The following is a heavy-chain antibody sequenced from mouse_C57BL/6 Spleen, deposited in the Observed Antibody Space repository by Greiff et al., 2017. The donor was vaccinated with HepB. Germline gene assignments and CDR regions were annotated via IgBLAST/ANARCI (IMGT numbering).Heavy chain of an antibody. Sequence: QVQLQQPGAELVRPGSSVKLSCKASGYTFTSYWMDWVKQRPGQGLEWIGNIYPSDSETHYNQKFKDKATLTVDKSSSTAYMQLSSLTSEDSAVYYCARREIRQDAMDYWGQGTSVTVSS. J-gene: IGHJ4*01. V-gene: IGHV1-61*01. CDR3: ARREIRQDAMDY. CDR2: IYPSDSET. D-gene: IGHD2-12*01. CDR1: GYTFTSYW.